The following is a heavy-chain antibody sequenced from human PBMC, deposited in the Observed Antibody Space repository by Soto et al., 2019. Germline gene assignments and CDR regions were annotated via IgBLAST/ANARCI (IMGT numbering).Heavy chain of an antibody. D-gene: IGHD1-26*01. CDR1: GFTFNSYG. CDR3: ARTRSAWSDFHYYSLDV. Sequence: PGGSLRLSCAASGFTFNSYGMHWVRPGPGNGLEWVAVISYDSTKTYYADSVKGRFTISRDNSNSALYVQMNSLTGEDTAVYYCARTRSAWSDFHYYSLDVWGQGTTVIVS. V-gene: IGHV3-30*03. J-gene: IGHJ6*02. CDR2: ISYDSTKT.